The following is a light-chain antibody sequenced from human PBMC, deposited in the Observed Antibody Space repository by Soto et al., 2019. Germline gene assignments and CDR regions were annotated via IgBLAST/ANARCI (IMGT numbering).Light chain of an antibody. Sequence: AIPMTQSPSSVSASVGDRVTITCRASQGIRNDLGWYQQKPGKAPRLLIYAASILQSGVPSRFSGSGSGTDFTLTISSLQPEDFATYYCLQDYNYPRTFGQGTKVEIK. V-gene: IGKV1-6*01. CDR3: LQDYNYPRT. J-gene: IGKJ1*01. CDR2: AAS. CDR1: QGIRND.